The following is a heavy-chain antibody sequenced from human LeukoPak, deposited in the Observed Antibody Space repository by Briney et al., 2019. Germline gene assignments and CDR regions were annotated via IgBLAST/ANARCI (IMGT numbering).Heavy chain of an antibody. V-gene: IGHV4-59*01. CDR1: GGSISSYY. CDR3: ASSYCSSTSCQNYYYYGMDV. CDR2: IYYSGST. J-gene: IGHJ6*02. Sequence: PSETLSLTCTVSGGSISSYYWSWIRQPPGKGLEWIGYIYYSGSTNYNPSLKSRVTISVDTSKNQFPLKLSSVTAADTAVYYCASSYCSSTSCQNYYYYGMDVWGQGTTVTVSS. D-gene: IGHD2-2*01.